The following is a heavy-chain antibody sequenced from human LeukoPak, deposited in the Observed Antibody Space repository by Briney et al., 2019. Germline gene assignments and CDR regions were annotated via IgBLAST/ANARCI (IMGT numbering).Heavy chain of an antibody. J-gene: IGHJ5*02. V-gene: IGHV4-39*01. D-gene: IGHD2/OR15-2a*01. CDR1: GGCISSSSFY. CDR2: IYYSGTT. Sequence: SETLSLTCTVSGGCISSSSFYWAWLRQPPGQGLEWIGSIYYSGTTYYNPSVKSRVTMSVDTSKKQFSLQLSSVTAADTAVYYCARAFTFPNWFDPWGQGTLVTVSS. CDR3: ARAFTFPNWFDP.